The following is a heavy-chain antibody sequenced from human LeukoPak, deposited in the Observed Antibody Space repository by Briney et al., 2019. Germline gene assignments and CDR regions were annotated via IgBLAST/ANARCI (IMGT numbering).Heavy chain of an antibody. D-gene: IGHD3-3*01. CDR3: ARSSYYDFWSGYTNTHDY. CDR2: INHSGST. V-gene: IGHV4-30-2*01. Sequence: SQTLSLTCTVSGGSISSGGYYWSWIRQPPGKGLEWIGEINHSGSTNYNPSLKSRVTISVDTSKNQFSLKLSSVTAADTAVYYCARSSYYDFWSGYTNTHDYWGQGTLVTVSS. CDR1: GGSISSGGYY. J-gene: IGHJ4*02.